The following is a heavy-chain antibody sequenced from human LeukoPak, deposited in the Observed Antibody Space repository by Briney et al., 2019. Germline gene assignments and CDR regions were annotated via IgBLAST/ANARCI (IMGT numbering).Heavy chain of an antibody. Sequence: GASVKVSCKASGYTFTSYGISWVRQAPGQGLEWMGWISAYNSNTNDTQKLQGRVTMTTDTSTSTAYMELRSLGSDDTAVYYGARDFVGGSYYPWGQGTMVTVSS. CDR1: GYTFTSYG. V-gene: IGHV1-18*01. J-gene: IGHJ3*01. D-gene: IGHD1-26*01. CDR2: ISAYNSNT. CDR3: ARDFVGGSYYP.